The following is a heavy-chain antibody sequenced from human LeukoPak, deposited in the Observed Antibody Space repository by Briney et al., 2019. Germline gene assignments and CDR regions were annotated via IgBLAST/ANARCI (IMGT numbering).Heavy chain of an antibody. CDR1: GGSISSSSYY. CDR3: ARHPSRPLNYMDV. J-gene: IGHJ6*03. CDR2: IYYSGST. Sequence: PSETLSLTCTVSGGSISSSSYYWGWIRQPPGKGLEWIGSIYYSGSTYYNPSLKSRVTISVDTSKNQFSLKLSSVTAADTAVYYCARHPSRPLNYMDVWGKGTTVTVSS. V-gene: IGHV4-39*01.